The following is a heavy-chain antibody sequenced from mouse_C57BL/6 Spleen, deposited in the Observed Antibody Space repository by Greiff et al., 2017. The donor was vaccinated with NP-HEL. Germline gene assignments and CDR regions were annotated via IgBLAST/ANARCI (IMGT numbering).Heavy chain of an antibody. Sequence: EVKLVESGAELVRPGASVKLSCTASGFNIKDDYMHWVKQRPEQGLEWIGWIDPENGDTEYASKFQGKATITADTSSNTAYLQLSSLTSEDTAVYYCTTADYYGSSYYAMDYWGQGTSVTVSS. CDR2: IDPENGDT. CDR1: GFNIKDDY. CDR3: TTADYYGSSYYAMDY. V-gene: IGHV14-4*01. J-gene: IGHJ4*01. D-gene: IGHD1-1*01.